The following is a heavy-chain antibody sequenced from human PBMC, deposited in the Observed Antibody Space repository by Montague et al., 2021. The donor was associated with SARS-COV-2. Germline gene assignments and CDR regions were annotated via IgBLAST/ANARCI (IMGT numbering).Heavy chain of an antibody. CDR3: ASSGITLTGLDAFDI. V-gene: IGHV6-1*01. D-gene: IGHD3-9*01. Sequence: CAISGDSVSSKSVAWNWIRQSPSRGLEWLGRTYYRSKWDSDYAEXVKRRLVITPDTSKNQVSLRLNSVIPEDTAVYFCASSGITLTGLDAFDIRGQGTMVTVSS. CDR2: TYYRSKWDS. J-gene: IGHJ3*02. CDR1: GDSVSSKSVA.